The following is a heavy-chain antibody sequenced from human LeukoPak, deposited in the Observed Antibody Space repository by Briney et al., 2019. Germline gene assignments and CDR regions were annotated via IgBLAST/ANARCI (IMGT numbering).Heavy chain of an antibody. Sequence: GGSLRLSCVASGFTFDTYWMHWVRQAPGKGLVWVSRIHRDGNNINYADFVQGRFTVSRDNAENTLYLQMHSLRVEDTAMYYCARGLRDRYGMDVWGQGTTVTVSS. CDR2: IHRDGNNI. J-gene: IGHJ6*02. V-gene: IGHV3-74*01. CDR1: GFTFDTYW. CDR3: ARGLRDRYGMDV.